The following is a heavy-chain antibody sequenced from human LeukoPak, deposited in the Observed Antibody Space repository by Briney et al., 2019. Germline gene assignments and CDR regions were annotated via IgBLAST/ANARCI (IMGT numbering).Heavy chain of an antibody. CDR1: GYTFTSYG. CDR3: AXXXXXAVAEKKDY. CDR2: ISAYNGNT. J-gene: IGHJ4*02. V-gene: IGHV1-18*01. Sequence: ASVKVSCKASGYTFTSYGISWVRQAPGQGLEWMGWISAYNGNTNYAQKLQGRVTMTTDTSTSTAYMELRSLRSDDTAVYYCAXXXXXAVAEKKDYWGQGTLVTVSS. D-gene: IGHD6-19*01.